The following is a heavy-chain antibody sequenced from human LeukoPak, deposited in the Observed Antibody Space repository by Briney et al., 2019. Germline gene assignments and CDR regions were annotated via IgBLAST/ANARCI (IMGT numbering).Heavy chain of an antibody. Sequence: ASVKVSCKASGYTFTSYYMHWVRQAPGQGLEWMGVINPSGGSTSYAQKFQGRVTMTRDMSTSTVYMELSSLRSEDTAVYYCARGGGYYGSGSYHKVPFDYWGQGTLVTVSS. CDR1: GYTFTSYY. CDR2: INPSGGST. J-gene: IGHJ4*02. V-gene: IGHV1-46*01. D-gene: IGHD3-10*01. CDR3: ARGGGYYGSGSYHKVPFDY.